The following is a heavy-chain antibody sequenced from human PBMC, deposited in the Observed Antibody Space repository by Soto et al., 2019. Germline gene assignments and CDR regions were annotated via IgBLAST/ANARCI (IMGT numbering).Heavy chain of an antibody. Sequence: QVQLVQSGAEVKKPGSSVKVSCKASGGTFSSYAISWVRQAPGQGHEWMGGIIPIFGTANYAQKFQGRVTITADESTSTAYMELSSLRSEDTAVYYCATQLTSSSIAPLVDYWGQGTLVTVSS. CDR1: GGTFSSYA. V-gene: IGHV1-69*12. CDR3: ATQLTSSSIAPLVDY. J-gene: IGHJ4*02. CDR2: IIPIFGTA. D-gene: IGHD6-6*01.